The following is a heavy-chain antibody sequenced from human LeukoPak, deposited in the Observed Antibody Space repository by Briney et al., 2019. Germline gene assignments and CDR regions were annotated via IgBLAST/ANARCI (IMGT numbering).Heavy chain of an antibody. CDR3: ARLGGYTYLLDS. CDR1: GYNFLNYH. Sequence: ASVKVSCKASGYNFLNYHMHWVRRAPGQGLDWMGAIDPSNGATTYTQKFQGRLTMTRDTSTNEVYMELSGLTSEGTALYYCARLGGYTYLLDSWGQGTLVTVSS. V-gene: IGHV1-46*01. CDR2: IDPSNGAT. D-gene: IGHD5-18*01. J-gene: IGHJ4*02.